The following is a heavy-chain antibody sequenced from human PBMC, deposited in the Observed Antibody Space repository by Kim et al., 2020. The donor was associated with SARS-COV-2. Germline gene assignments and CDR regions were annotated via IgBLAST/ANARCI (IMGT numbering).Heavy chain of an antibody. Sequence: SVKVSCKASGGTFSSYAISWVRQAPGQGLEWMGGIIPIFGTANYAQKFQGRVTITADESTSTAYMELSSLRSEDTAVYYCARGGGYSGYEVDQGLYYFDYWGQGTLVTVSS. CDR3: ARGGGYSGYEVDQGLYYFDY. J-gene: IGHJ4*02. V-gene: IGHV1-69*13. D-gene: IGHD5-12*01. CDR1: GGTFSSYA. CDR2: IIPIFGTA.